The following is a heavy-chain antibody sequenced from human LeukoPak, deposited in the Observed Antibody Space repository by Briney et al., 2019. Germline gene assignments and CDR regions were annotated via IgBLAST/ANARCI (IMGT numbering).Heavy chain of an antibody. Sequence: KSSETLSLTGSVYGGTVRGYYWSWIRQPPGQGLKWIGYNSYSGSTNYNPSLKSRVTISVDTSKNQFSLKLSSVTAADTAVYYCATNIAVGGTASYFDYWGQGTLVTVSS. CDR3: ATNIAVGGTASYFDY. V-gene: IGHV4-59*02. D-gene: IGHD6-13*01. CDR2: NSYSGST. CDR1: GGTVRGYY. J-gene: IGHJ4*02.